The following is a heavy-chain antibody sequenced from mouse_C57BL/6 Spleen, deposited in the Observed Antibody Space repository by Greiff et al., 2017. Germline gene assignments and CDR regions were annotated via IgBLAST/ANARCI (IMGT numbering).Heavy chain of an antibody. CDR2: IDPETGGT. CDR1: GYTFTDYE. D-gene: IGHD2-4*01. Sequence: VKLQQSGAELVRPGASVTLSCKASGYTFTDYEMHWVKQTPVHGLEWIGAIDPETGGTAYNQKFKGKAILTADKSSSTAYMELRSLTSEDSAVYYCTRSALAIYYDYDGYFDVWGTGTTVTVSS. V-gene: IGHV1-15*01. CDR3: TRSALAIYYDYDGYFDV. J-gene: IGHJ1*03.